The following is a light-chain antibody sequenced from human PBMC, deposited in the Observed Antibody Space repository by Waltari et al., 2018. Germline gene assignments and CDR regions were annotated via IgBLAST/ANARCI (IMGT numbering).Light chain of an antibody. Sequence: QPVLTQPPSVSAAPGQKVTISCSGSSSNVGANYVAWYQNLPGTAPRLIIYENKIRPSGIPDQFSGSKSGTSATLAITGLQTGDEADYYCGTWDSSLSVVVFGGGTKVTVL. CDR1: SSNVGANY. V-gene: IGLV1-51*02. CDR3: GTWDSSLSVVV. CDR2: ENK. J-gene: IGLJ2*01.